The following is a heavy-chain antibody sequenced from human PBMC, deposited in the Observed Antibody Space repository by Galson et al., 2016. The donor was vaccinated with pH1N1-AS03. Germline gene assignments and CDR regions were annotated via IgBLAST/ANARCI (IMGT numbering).Heavy chain of an antibody. CDR2: IDPSGGPT. D-gene: IGHD3-16*02. J-gene: IGHJ4*02. V-gene: IGHV1-46*01. Sequence: SVKVSCKASGYTLTRYYMHWVRQAPGQGLEWMGIIDPSGGPTTYAPKFQGRITITTDTSTSTVYRELVSLRSEDTAVYYCARRYYFDYWGQGTLVTVSS. CDR1: GYTLTRYY. CDR3: ARRYYFDY.